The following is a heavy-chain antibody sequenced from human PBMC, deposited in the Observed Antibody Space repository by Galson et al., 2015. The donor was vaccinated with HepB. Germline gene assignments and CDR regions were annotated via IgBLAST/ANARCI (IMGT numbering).Heavy chain of an antibody. CDR1: GFTFSSYA. V-gene: IGHV3-30-3*01. CDR3: AVPHRAYSYGLAGDY. J-gene: IGHJ4*02. CDR2: ISYDGSNK. Sequence: SLRLSCAASGFTFSSYAMHWVRQAPGKGLEWVAVISYDGSNKYYADSVKGRFTISRDNSKNTLYLQMNSLRAEDTAVYYCAVPHRAYSYGLAGDYWGQGTLVTVSS. D-gene: IGHD5-18*01.